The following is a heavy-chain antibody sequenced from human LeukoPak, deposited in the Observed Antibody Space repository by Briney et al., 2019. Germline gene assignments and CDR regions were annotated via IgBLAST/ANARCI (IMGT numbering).Heavy chain of an antibody. CDR2: IWYDGSNT. Sequence: GGSLRLSCAASGFTFSTYGMHWVRQAPGKGLEWVAIIWYDGSNTYYADSVKGRFTISRDNSKNTLYLEMNSLRAEDTAVYYCAKDLGRGTTVRGAYYGMDVWGQGTTVTVSS. CDR1: GFTFSTYG. J-gene: IGHJ6*02. CDR3: AKDLGRGTTVRGAYYGMDV. V-gene: IGHV3-33*06. D-gene: IGHD3-10*01.